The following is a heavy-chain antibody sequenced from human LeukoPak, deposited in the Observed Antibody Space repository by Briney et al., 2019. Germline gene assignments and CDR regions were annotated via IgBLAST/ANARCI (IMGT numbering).Heavy chain of an antibody. CDR3: ARGYYYDSSGYRVDDAFDI. Sequence: ASVTVSFKASGYTFTDYYMHWVRQAPGQGLEWMGWINPNSGGTNYAQKFQGRVTMTRDTSISTAYMELSRLRSDDTAVYYCARGYYYDSSGYRVDDAFDIWGQGTMVTVSS. J-gene: IGHJ3*02. D-gene: IGHD3-22*01. CDR1: GYTFTDYY. V-gene: IGHV1-2*02. CDR2: INPNSGGT.